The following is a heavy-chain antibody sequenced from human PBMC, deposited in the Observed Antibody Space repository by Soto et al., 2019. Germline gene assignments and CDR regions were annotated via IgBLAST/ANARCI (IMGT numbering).Heavy chain of an antibody. J-gene: IGHJ4*01. CDR1: GNSFNNW. D-gene: IGHD3-22*01. CDR2: IYPGDSDT. V-gene: IGHV5-51*01. CDR3: ARVSHYYDRSGYLGGFDY. Sequence: PGESLKISCKGLGNSFNNWIGWVRQMPGKGLEWVGIIYPGDSDTRYSPSFQGQVTISADKSISTTYMELSRLRSDDTAVYYCARVSHYYDRSGYLGGFDYWGQGTLVTVSS.